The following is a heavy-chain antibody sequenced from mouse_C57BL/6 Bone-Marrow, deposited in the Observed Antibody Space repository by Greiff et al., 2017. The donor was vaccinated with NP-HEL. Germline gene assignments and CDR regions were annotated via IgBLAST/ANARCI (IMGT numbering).Heavy chain of an antibody. Sequence: EVQGVESGGGLVQPGGSLKLSCAASGFTFSDYYMYWVRQTPEKRLEWVAYISNGGGSTYYPDTVKGRFTISRDNAKNNLYLQMSRLKSEDTAMYYCARRGYSNYGVYAMDYWGQGTSVTVSS. CDR3: ARRGYSNYGVYAMDY. V-gene: IGHV5-12*01. J-gene: IGHJ4*01. D-gene: IGHD2-5*01. CDR1: GFTFSDYY. CDR2: ISNGGGST.